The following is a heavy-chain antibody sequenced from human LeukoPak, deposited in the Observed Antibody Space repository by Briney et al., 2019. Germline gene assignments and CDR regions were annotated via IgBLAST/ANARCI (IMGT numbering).Heavy chain of an antibody. CDR3: AKDHLRYCSGGSCYPDY. D-gene: IGHD2-15*01. CDR2: ISYDGSNK. Sequence: GGSLRLSCAASGFTFSSYGMHWVRQAPGKGLEWVAVISYDGSNKYYADSVKGRFTISRDNSKNTLYLQMNSLRAEDTAVYYCAKDHLRYCSGGSCYPDYWGQGALVTVSS. V-gene: IGHV3-30*18. CDR1: GFTFSSYG. J-gene: IGHJ4*02.